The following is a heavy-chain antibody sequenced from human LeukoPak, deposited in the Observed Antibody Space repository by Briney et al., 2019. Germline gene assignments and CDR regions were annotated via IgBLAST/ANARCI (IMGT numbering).Heavy chain of an antibody. CDR3: TRDRGAYNLYDY. CDR2: IRSKAYGETA. V-gene: IGHV3-49*04. Sequence: GGSLRLSCAASGFTFSNFWMHWVRQAPGKGPEWVGFIRSKAYGETADYAASVKGRFTISRDDSKAIAYLQMNSLKTEDTAVYHCTRDRGAYNLYDYWGQGTLVTVSS. J-gene: IGHJ4*02. CDR1: GFTFSNFW. D-gene: IGHD1-1*01.